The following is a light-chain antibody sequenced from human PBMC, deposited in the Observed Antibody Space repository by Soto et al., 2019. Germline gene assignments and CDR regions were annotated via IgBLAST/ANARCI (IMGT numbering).Light chain of an antibody. CDR2: DVS. CDR3: CSYAGSYTFGV. Sequence: QSALTQPRSVSGSPGQSVTITCTVTSSDVGGYNYVSWYQQHPGKAPKLMIYDVSKRPSGVPDRFSGSNSGNTASLTISGLQAEDEADYYCCSYAGSYTFGVFGTGTKVTVL. V-gene: IGLV2-11*01. CDR1: SSDVGGYNY. J-gene: IGLJ1*01.